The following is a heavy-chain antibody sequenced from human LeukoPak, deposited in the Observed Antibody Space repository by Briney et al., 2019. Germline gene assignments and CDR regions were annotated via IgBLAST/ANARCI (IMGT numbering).Heavy chain of an antibody. Sequence: PGGSLRLSCAAPGFTFSSYAVSWVRQAPGKGLEWVSAISGSGGSTYYADSVKGRFTISRDNSKNTLYLQMNSLRAEDTAVYYCAKSVRGVINGFDIWGQGTMVTVSS. D-gene: IGHD3-10*01. V-gene: IGHV3-23*01. CDR2: ISGSGGST. J-gene: IGHJ3*02. CDR1: GFTFSSYA. CDR3: AKSVRGVINGFDI.